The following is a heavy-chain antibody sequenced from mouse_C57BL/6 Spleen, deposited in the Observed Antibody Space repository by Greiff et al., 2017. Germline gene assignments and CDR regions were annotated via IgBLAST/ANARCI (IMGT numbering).Heavy chain of an antibody. CDR2: IRSKSNNYAT. V-gene: IGHV10-1*01. Sequence: EVHLVESGGGLVQPKGSLKLSCAASGFSFNTYAMNWVRQAPGKGLEWVARIRSKSNNYATYYADSVKDRFTISIDDSESVLYLQMNNLKAEDTAMYYCVSDYRGEAMDYWGQGTSVTVSS. CDR3: VSDYRGEAMDY. D-gene: IGHD2-12*01. J-gene: IGHJ4*01. CDR1: GFSFNTYA.